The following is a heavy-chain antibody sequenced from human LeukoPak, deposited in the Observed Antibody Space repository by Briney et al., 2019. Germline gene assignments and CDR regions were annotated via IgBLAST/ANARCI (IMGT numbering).Heavy chain of an antibody. V-gene: IGHV4-4*02. J-gene: IGHJ6*03. CDR3: ARPFYYYMDV. CDR1: GGSISSGNW. CDR2: IFHSGST. Sequence: SETLSLTCAVSGGSISSGNWWSWVRQPPGKGLEWIGEIFHSGSTNYNPSLKSRLTISLDKSKNQFSLKLSSMTAADTAVYYCARPFYYYMDVWGKGTTVTVSS.